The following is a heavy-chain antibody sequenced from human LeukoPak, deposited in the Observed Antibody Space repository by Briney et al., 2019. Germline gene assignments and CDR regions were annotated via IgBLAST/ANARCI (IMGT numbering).Heavy chain of an antibody. V-gene: IGHV4-34*01. D-gene: IGHD3-10*01. CDR2: INHSGST. CDR3: AREVFPPPYYGSGSYQLGGFDY. CDR1: GGSFSGYY. Sequence: SETLSLTCAVYGGSFSGYYWSWIRQPPGKGLEWIGEINHSGSTNYNPSLKSRVTISVDTSKNQFSLKLSSVTAADTAVYYCAREVFPPPYYGSGSYQLGGFDYWGQGTLVTVSS. J-gene: IGHJ4*02.